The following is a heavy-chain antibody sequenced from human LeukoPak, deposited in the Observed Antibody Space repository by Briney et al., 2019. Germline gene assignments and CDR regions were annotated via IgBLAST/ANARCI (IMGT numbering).Heavy chain of an antibody. J-gene: IGHJ4*02. CDR1: GGSISSGGYY. V-gene: IGHV4-30-2*01. CDR3: ARSRDYYDSSGYYFPGHFDY. D-gene: IGHD3-22*01. CDR2: IYHSGST. Sequence: PSQTLSLTCTVSGGSISSGGYYWSWIRQPPGKGLEWSGYIYHSGSTYYNPSLKSRVTVSVDRSKNQFSLKLSSVTAADTAVYYCARSRDYYDSSGYYFPGHFDYWGQGTLVTVSS.